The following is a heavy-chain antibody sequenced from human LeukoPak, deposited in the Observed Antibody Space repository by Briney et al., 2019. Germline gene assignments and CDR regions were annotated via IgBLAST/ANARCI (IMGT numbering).Heavy chain of an antibody. V-gene: IGHV3-23*01. CDR1: GFTFSSYA. D-gene: IGHD3-22*01. J-gene: IGHJ4*02. CDR2: ISGSGGST. CDR3: AKDPTRAHYYDSSGYQDPGY. Sequence: GGSLRLSCAASGFTFSSYAMSWVRQAPGEGLEWVSAISGSGGSTYYADSVKGRFTISRDNSKNTLYLQMNSLRAEDTAVYYCAKDPTRAHYYDSSGYQDPGYWGQGTLVAVSS.